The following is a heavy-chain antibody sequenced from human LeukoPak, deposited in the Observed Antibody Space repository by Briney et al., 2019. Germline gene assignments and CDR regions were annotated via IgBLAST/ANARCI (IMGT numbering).Heavy chain of an antibody. J-gene: IGHJ5*02. CDR2: ISSYNGNT. CDR3: ARDLGYCNGDSCTRNWFDP. Sequence: ASVKVSRKASGYTFTSHGISWVRQAPGQGLEWMGWISSYNGNTNYVQKLQGRVTMTTDTSTRTAYMELTSLRSDDTAVYYCARDLGYCNGDSCTRNWFDPWGQGTLVTVSS. V-gene: IGHV1-18*01. D-gene: IGHD2-15*01. CDR1: GYTFTSHG.